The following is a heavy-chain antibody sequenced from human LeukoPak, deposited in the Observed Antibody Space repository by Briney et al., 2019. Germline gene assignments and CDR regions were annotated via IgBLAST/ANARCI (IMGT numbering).Heavy chain of an antibody. Sequence: PGRSLRLSCAASGFTFDDYAMHWVRQAPGKGLEWVSGISWNSGSIGYADSVKGRFTISRDNAKNSLYLQMNSLRAEDTAVYYCAKDRGYNWNYCYFDYWGQGTLVTVSP. V-gene: IGHV3-9*01. J-gene: IGHJ4*02. D-gene: IGHD1-7*01. CDR2: ISWNSGSI. CDR1: GFTFDDYA. CDR3: AKDRGYNWNYCYFDY.